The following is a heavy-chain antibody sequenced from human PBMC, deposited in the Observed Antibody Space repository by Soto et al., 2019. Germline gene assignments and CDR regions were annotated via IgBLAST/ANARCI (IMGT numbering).Heavy chain of an antibody. CDR3: AKEGYYYGSGSYSFDY. J-gene: IGHJ4*02. V-gene: IGHV3-30*18. D-gene: IGHD3-10*01. CDR2: ISYDGSNK. Sequence: QVQLVESGGGVVQPGRSLRLSCAASGFTFSIYGMHWVRQAPGKGLEWVAVISYDGSNKYYADSVKGRFAISRDNYKNTLYLQMNSLRAEDTAVYYCAKEGYYYGSGSYSFDYWGQGTLVTVSS. CDR1: GFTFSIYG.